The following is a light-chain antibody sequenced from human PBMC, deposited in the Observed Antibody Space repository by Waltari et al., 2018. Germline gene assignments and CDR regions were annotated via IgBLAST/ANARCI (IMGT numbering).Light chain of an antibody. CDR3: QQLNSYQWT. J-gene: IGKJ1*01. V-gene: IGKV1-9*01. CDR1: QGISNY. CDR2: AAS. Sequence: IQLTQSPSSLSASVGDRVTTTCRASQGISNYLAWYQQKPGKAPKLLIYAASTLQSGVPSRFSGSGSGTDFTLTINSLQPEDFATYYCQQLNSYQWTFGQGTKVEIK.